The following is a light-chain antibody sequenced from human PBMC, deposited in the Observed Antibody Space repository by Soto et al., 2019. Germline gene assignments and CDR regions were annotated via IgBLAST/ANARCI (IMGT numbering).Light chain of an antibody. CDR1: QSVSSN. J-gene: IGKJ1*01. CDR3: RQYNNWPQT. Sequence: EIVMTQSPATLSVSPGERATLSCRASQSVSSNLAWYQQKPGQAPRLLIYGASTRVTAIPARFSGSGSGTEFTLTISSLQSEDFAVYYCRQYNNWPQTFGQGTKVEIK. V-gene: IGKV3D-15*01. CDR2: GAS.